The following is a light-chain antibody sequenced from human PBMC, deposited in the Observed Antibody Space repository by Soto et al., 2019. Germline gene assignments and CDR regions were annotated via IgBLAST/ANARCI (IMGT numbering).Light chain of an antibody. Sequence: ALTQPASVSGSPGQSITISCTGTSSDISAYNYVSWYQHHPGQAPQLVIYDVSSRPSGISDRFSGSKSGNTASLTISGLQAEDTAHYYCCSYTRSGTLSFGRGTKLTVL. CDR2: DVS. V-gene: IGLV2-14*01. J-gene: IGLJ2*01. CDR3: CSYTRSGTLS. CDR1: SSDISAYNY.